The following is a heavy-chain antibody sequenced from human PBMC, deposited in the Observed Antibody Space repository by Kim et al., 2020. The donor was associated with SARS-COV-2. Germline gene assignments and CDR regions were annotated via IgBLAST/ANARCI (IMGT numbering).Heavy chain of an antibody. Sequence: SRVTISVDTSKNQFSLKLSSVTAADTAVYYCARAVSGLPKYYYGSGVFDYWGQGTLVTVSS. J-gene: IGHJ4*02. CDR3: ARAVSGLPKYYYGSGVFDY. V-gene: IGHV4-31*02. D-gene: IGHD3-10*01.